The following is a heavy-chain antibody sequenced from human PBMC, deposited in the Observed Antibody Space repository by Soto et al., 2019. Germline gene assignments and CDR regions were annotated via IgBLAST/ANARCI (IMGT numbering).Heavy chain of an antibody. CDR3: ASAAGRYCSSTSCYFAGYYYGMVV. D-gene: IGHD2-2*01. CDR1: GFTFSSYW. Sequence: GGSLRLSCAASGFTFSSYWMHWVRQAPGKGLVWVSRINSDGSSTSYADSVKGRFTISRDNAKSTLYLQMNSLRAEDTAVYYCASAAGRYCSSTSCYFAGYYYGMVVWGQGTTVTVSS. CDR2: INSDGSST. V-gene: IGHV3-74*01. J-gene: IGHJ6*02.